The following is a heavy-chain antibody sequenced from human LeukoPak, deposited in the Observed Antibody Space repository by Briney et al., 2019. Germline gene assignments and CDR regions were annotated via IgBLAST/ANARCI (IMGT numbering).Heavy chain of an antibody. CDR3: RGEVATSPYGYYYYYMDV. Sequence: GGSLRLSCAASGFTFSGSAMHWVRQASGKGLEWVGRIRSKANSYATAYAASVKGRFTISRDDSKNTAYLQMNSLKTEDTAVYYCRGEVATSPYGYYYYYMDVWGKGTTVTVSS. CDR1: GFTFSGSA. J-gene: IGHJ6*03. V-gene: IGHV3-73*01. CDR2: IRSKANSYAT. D-gene: IGHD5-12*01.